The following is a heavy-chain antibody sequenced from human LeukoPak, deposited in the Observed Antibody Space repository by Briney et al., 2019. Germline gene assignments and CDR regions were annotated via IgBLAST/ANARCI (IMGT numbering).Heavy chain of an antibody. D-gene: IGHD3-10*01. CDR3: ARDSEPHYYGSGSFAY. CDR2: INPSGGST. CDR1: GYTFTRYH. Sequence: ASVKVSCKASGYTFTRYHMHWVRQAPGQGLEWMGIINPSGGSTSYTQKFQGRVTMTRDTSTSTVYMELSSLGSEDTAVYYCARDSEPHYYGSGSFAYWGQGTLVTVSS. J-gene: IGHJ4*02. V-gene: IGHV1-46*01.